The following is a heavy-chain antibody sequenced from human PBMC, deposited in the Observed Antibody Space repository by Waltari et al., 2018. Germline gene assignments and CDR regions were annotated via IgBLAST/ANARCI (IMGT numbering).Heavy chain of an antibody. V-gene: IGHV3-21*01. CDR2: MSSSSSYI. Sequence: EVQLVESGGGLVKPGGSLRLYCAASGFTFSRYSMNWVRQATGKGLEWVSSMSSSSSYIYYADSVKGRFTISRDNAKNSLYLQMNSLRAEDTAVYYCARVGYTAATFDYWGQGTLVTVSS. D-gene: IGHD5-18*01. CDR1: GFTFSRYS. CDR3: ARVGYTAATFDY. J-gene: IGHJ4*02.